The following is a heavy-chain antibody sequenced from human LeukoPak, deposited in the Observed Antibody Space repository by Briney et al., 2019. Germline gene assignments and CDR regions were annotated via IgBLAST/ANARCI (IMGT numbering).Heavy chain of an antibody. CDR1: GFTFSDYT. Sequence: TGGSLRLSCTASGFTFSDYTMNWVRQAPGKGLAWVSSISSTSSTIYYADSVKGRFTISRDNAKNSLYLQMNSLRDEDTAVYYCARAVAADFWGQGTQVTVSS. J-gene: IGHJ4*02. D-gene: IGHD6-19*01. V-gene: IGHV3-48*02. CDR2: ISSTSSTI. CDR3: ARAVAADF.